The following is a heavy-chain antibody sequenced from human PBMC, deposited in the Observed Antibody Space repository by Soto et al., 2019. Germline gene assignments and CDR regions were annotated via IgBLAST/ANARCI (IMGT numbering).Heavy chain of an antibody. D-gene: IGHD2-2*02. CDR2: IITIFGTA. CDR1: GGTFSSYA. V-gene: IGHV1-69*13. J-gene: IGHJ4*02. Sequence: SVKVSCKASGGTFSSYAISWVRQAPGQGLEWMGGIITIFGTANYAQKFQRRVTITADESTSTAYMELSSLRSEDTAVYYCATTVAHTLDYWGQGTLVTVSS. CDR3: ATTVAHTLDY.